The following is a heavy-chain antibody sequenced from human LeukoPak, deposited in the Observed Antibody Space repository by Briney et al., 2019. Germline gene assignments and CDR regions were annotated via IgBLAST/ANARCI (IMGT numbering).Heavy chain of an antibody. CDR2: IRYDGSNK. V-gene: IGHV3-30*02. CDR1: GFTFSSYG. J-gene: IGHJ4*02. D-gene: IGHD3-22*01. CDR3: AKDTLDSSGYPDY. Sequence: GGSLRLSCAASGFTFSSYGMHWVRQAPGKGLEWVAFIRYDGSNKYYADSVEGRFTISRDNSKNTLYLQMNSLRAEDTAVYYCAKDTLDSSGYPDYWGQGTLVTVSS.